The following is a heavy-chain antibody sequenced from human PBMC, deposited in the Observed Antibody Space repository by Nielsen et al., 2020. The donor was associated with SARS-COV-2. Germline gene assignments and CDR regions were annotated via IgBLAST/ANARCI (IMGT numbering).Heavy chain of an antibody. J-gene: IGHJ1*01. CDR3: ANLQTYDILTGYYTPGYFQH. Sequence: GESLKISCAASGFTFSSYAMSWVRQAPGKGLEWVSAISGSGGSTYYADSVKGRSTISRDNSKNTLYLQMNSLRAEDTAVYYCANLQTYDILTGYYTPGYFQHWGQGTPVTVSS. D-gene: IGHD3-9*01. CDR2: ISGSGGST. V-gene: IGHV3-23*01. CDR1: GFTFSSYA.